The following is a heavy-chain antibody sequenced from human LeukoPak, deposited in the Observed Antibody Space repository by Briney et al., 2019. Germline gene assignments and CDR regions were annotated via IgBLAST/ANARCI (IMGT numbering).Heavy chain of an antibody. CDR2: ISWNSGSI. V-gene: IGHV3-9*01. Sequence: GGSLRLSCAASGFTFSSAMHWVRQAPGKGLEWVSGISWNSGSIGYADSVKGRFTISRDNAKNSLYLQMNSLRAEDTALYYCAKDTVPYSSGWYTQYYGMDVWGQGTTVTVSS. CDR1: GFTFSSA. CDR3: AKDTVPYSSGWYTQYYGMDV. J-gene: IGHJ6*02. D-gene: IGHD6-19*01.